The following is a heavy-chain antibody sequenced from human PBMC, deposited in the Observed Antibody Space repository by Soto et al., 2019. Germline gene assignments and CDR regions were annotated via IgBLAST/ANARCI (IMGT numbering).Heavy chain of an antibody. CDR2: INGGTDNI. Sequence: ASVKVSCKASGYTFTTYTLHWVRQAPGQSPEWMGWINGGTDNIRLSQKLQRRVNLTKDTSTTTVYMELTSLRSEDTAVYYCARDYYGSGSPRSPFFYWGQGTLVTVSS. CDR3: ARDYYGSGSPRSPFFY. D-gene: IGHD3-10*01. CDR1: GYTFTTYT. J-gene: IGHJ4*02. V-gene: IGHV1-3*01.